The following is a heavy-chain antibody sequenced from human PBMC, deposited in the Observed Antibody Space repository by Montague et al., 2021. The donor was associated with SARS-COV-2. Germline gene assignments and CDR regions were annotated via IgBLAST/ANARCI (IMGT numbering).Heavy chain of an antibody. CDR1: GFTFSNYA. J-gene: IGHJ4*02. V-gene: IGHV3-23*01. CDR3: AKDRYYDFWSGYYFDY. Sequence: SLRLSCAASGFTFSNYAMNWVRQAPGKGLEWVSAISGSGGSTYYADSVKGRFTISRDNSKNTLYLQMNCLRAEDTAVYYCAKDRYYDFWSGYYFDYWGQGTLVTVSS. CDR2: ISGSGGST. D-gene: IGHD3-3*01.